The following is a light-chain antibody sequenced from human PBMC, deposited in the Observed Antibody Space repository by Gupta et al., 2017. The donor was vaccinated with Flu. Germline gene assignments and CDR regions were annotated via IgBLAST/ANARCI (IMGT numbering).Light chain of an antibody. Sequence: TISCSEGTSTVGSNNVNWYQQVPGTAPNLLIYDNSKRRSGGPDRVSGSKSGTSAALAISVLQSAEEAAYYCEAWEDSLNGHYVFGTGTKVTDL. CDR3: EAWEDSLNGHYV. V-gene: IGLV1-44*01. CDR1: TSTVGSNN. J-gene: IGLJ1*01. CDR2: DNS.